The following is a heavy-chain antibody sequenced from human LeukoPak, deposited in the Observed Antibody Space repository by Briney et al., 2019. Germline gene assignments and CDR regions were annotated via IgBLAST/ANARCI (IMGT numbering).Heavy chain of an antibody. J-gene: IGHJ4*02. V-gene: IGHV3-53*01. CDR1: GFTVSSNY. CDR2: IYSGGDT. Sequence: GGSLRLPCAASGFTVSSNYVSWVRQAPGKGLEWVSVIYSGGDTYYADSVKGRFTLSRDNSKNLLYLQMNSLRAEDTAVYYRARGGAARSAGHWGQGTLVTVSS. CDR3: ARGGAARSAGH. D-gene: IGHD6-6*01.